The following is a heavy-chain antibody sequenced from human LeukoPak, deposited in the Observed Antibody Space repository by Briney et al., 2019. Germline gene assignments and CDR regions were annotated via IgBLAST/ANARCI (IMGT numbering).Heavy chain of an antibody. D-gene: IGHD2/OR15-2a*01. Sequence: PETLSLTCTVSGGSISSYYWSWIRQPPGKGLEWIGYIYYSGSTNYNPSLKSRVTISVDTSKNQFSLKLSSVTAADTAVYYCARDNIPFLGMDVWGQGTTVTVSS. CDR1: GGSISSYY. V-gene: IGHV4-59*01. CDR3: ARDNIPFLGMDV. J-gene: IGHJ6*02. CDR2: IYYSGST.